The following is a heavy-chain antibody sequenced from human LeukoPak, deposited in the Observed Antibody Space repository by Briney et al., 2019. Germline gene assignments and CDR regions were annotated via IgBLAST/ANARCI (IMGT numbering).Heavy chain of an antibody. CDR1: GYSFTSYW. V-gene: IGHV5-51*01. CDR3: ASLGSGSYYPFDAFDI. Sequence: GQSLKISCKVSGYSFTSYWIGWVRQMPGKGLEWMGIIYPGDSDTRYSPSFQGQVTISADKSISTAYLQWSSLKASDTAMYYCASLGSGSYYPFDAFDIWGQGTMVTVSS. J-gene: IGHJ3*02. D-gene: IGHD3-10*01. CDR2: IYPGDSDT.